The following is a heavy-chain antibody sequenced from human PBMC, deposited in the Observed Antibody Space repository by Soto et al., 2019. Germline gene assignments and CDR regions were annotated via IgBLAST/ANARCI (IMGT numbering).Heavy chain of an antibody. J-gene: IGHJ4*02. CDR2: ISDDGDST. D-gene: IGHD3-22*01. CDR3: AKTLYYYDSSGYQ. Sequence: GGSLRLSCAVSRFTFSSYGMNWVRQAPGKGLEWVSSISDDGDSTYYADSVKGRFTISRDNSKNTLYLQMNSLRAEDTAVYYCAKTLYYYDSSGYQWGQGTLVTVSS. CDR1: RFTFSSYG. V-gene: IGHV3-23*01.